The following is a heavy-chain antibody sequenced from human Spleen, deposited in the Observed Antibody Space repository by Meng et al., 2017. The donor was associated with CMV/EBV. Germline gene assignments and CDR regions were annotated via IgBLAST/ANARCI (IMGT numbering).Heavy chain of an antibody. J-gene: IGHJ2*01. V-gene: IGHV4-30-4*01. CDR2: ISNSGST. Sequence: VQLPERGPGLVKPSQTLSLTCTVSGGSISSSNYYWSWIRQPPGKGLEWSGHISNSGSTYYNPSLKSRITISVDTSKNQFSLKLSSVTAADTAVYCCARGQKGYFDLWGRGTLVTVSS. CDR1: GGSISSSNYY. CDR3: ARGQKGYFDL.